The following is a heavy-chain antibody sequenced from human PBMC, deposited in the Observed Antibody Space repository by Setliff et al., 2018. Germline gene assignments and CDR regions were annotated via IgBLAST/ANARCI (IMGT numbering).Heavy chain of an antibody. V-gene: IGHV4-30-4*01. CDR1: GASISSGEYY. J-gene: IGHJ2*01. Sequence: SETLSLTCTVSGASISSGEYYWTWIRQRPGKDLEWIGYIYDSGSIYRNPSLKSRMTISVDTSKSQFSLIVRSVTAADTALYYCARNPSSFQYSFDLWGRGTLVTVSS. CDR3: ARNPSSFQYSFDL. D-gene: IGHD5-12*01. CDR2: IYDSGSI.